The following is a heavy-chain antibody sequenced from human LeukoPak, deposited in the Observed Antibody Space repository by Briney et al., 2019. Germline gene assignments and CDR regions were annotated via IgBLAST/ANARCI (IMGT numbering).Heavy chain of an antibody. CDR3: ARVDGSCSGGSCPSGNWFDP. V-gene: IGHV4-4*07. D-gene: IGHD2-15*01. CDR2: MYTSGST. Sequence: SETLSLTCTVSGGSISSYYWSRIRQPAGKGLEWIGRMYTSGSTNYNPSLKSRVTISVDPSKNQFSLKLSSVTAADTAVYYCARVDGSCSGGSCPSGNWFDPWGQGTLVTVSS. CDR1: GGSISSYY. J-gene: IGHJ5*02.